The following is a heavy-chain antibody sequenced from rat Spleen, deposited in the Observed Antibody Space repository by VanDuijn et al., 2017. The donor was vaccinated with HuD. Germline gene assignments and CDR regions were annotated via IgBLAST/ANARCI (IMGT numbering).Heavy chain of an antibody. Sequence: EVQLVESGGGFVQPGRPLKLSCTTSGFTFSDCYMAWVRQAPTKGLEWVATINNDGDTTYYRDSVKGRFTISRDPAQNTLYLQMDSLRSEDTATYYCTAYHDDGSYYCGVMDAWGQGASVTVSS. D-gene: IGHD1-12*02. CDR2: INNDGDTT. CDR3: TAYHDDGSYYCGVMDA. CDR1: GFTFSDCY. J-gene: IGHJ4*01. V-gene: IGHV5-20*01.